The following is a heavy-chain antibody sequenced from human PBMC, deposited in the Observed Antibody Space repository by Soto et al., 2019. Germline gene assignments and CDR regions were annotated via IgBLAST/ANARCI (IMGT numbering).Heavy chain of an antibody. CDR1: GFTVSSNY. V-gene: IGHV3-66*01. CDR3: AKDEQRALYYFDY. Sequence: SGFTVSSNYMSWVRQAPGKGLDWVSVIYNVGNTYYADSVKGRFTNSRDNSKNTLYLQMNSLRAEDTAVYYCAKDEQRALYYFDYWGQGTLVTVSS. CDR2: IYNVGNT. J-gene: IGHJ4*02.